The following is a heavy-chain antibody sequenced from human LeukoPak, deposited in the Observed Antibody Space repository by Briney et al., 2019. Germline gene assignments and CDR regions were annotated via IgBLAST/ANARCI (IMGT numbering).Heavy chain of an antibody. Sequence: PGGSLRLSCAASGFTFSSYSMNWVRQAPGKGLEWVSSISSSSSYIYYADSVKGRFTISRDNAKNSLYLQMNSLRAEDTAVYYCARVPATGNIRLGYGMDVWGQGTTVTVSS. D-gene: IGHD5-12*01. J-gene: IGHJ6*02. V-gene: IGHV3-21*01. CDR2: ISSSSSYI. CDR3: ARVPATGNIRLGYGMDV. CDR1: GFTFSSYS.